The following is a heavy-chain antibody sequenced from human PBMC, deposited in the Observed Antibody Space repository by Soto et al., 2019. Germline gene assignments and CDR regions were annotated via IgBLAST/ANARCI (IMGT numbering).Heavy chain of an antibody. Sequence: GESLNSSGKGCGYSFTSYCISCVRQMPGKGLEWMGRIDPSDSYTNYSPSFQGHVTISADKSISTAYLQWSSLKASDTAMYYCADPHVVPPYYYGMDVWGQGTTVTVSS. D-gene: IGHD2-15*01. CDR3: ADPHVVPPYYYGMDV. CDR1: GYSFTSYC. V-gene: IGHV5-10-1*01. J-gene: IGHJ6*02. CDR2: IDPSDSYT.